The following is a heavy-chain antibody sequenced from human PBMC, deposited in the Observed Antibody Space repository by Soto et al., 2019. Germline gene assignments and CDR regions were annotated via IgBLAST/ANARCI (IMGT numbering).Heavy chain of an antibody. Sequence: AEVSSKASGDTFTSNAIYSVRQAPGQRLKWMGWINAGNGNTKYSQKFQGRVTITRDTSASTAYMELSSLRSEDTSVYFCARAPLSENHFWFDPWGQGTLVPVS. CDR1: GDTFTSNA. V-gene: IGHV1-3*01. CDR3: ARAPLSENHFWFDP. J-gene: IGHJ5*02. CDR2: INAGNGNT.